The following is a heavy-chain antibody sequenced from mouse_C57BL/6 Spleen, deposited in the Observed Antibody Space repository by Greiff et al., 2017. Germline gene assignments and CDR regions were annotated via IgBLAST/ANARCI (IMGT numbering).Heavy chain of an antibody. CDR3: ARGGVTTIVHYAMDY. D-gene: IGHD1-1*01. V-gene: IGHV1-54*01. CDR2: INPGSGGT. Sequence: QVQLQQSGAELVRPGTSVKVSCKASGYAFTNSLIEWVKQRPGQGLEWIGVINPGSGGTNYNEKFKGKATLTADKSSSTAYMQLSSLTSEDSAVYVCARGGVTTIVHYAMDYWGQGTSVTVSS. CDR1: GYAFTNSL. J-gene: IGHJ4*01.